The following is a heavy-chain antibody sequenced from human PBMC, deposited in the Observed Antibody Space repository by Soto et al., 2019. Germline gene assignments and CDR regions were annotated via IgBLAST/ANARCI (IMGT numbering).Heavy chain of an antibody. CDR3: ARVGTGYYYKDV. V-gene: IGHV3-23*01. CDR1: GFTFSSYA. CDR2: ISGSGGST. J-gene: IGHJ6*03. Sequence: PGGSLRLSCAASGFTFSSYAMSWVRQAPGKGLEWVSGISGSGGSTYYADSVKGRFTVSRDNSKNTLYLEMNSLRAEDTAVYYCARVGTGYYYKDVWGKGTTVTVSS.